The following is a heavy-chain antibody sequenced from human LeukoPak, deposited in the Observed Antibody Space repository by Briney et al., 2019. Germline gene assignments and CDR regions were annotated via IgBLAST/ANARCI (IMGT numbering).Heavy chain of an antibody. V-gene: IGHV3-21*01. J-gene: IGHJ5*02. D-gene: IGHD2-8*01. Sequence: GGSLRLSCAASGFTFSSYSMNWVRQAPGKGLEWVSSISSSSSYIYYADSVKDRFTISRDNAKNSLYLQMNSLRAEDTAVYYCARDPTNNNWFDPWGQGTLVTVSS. CDR3: ARDPTNNNWFDP. CDR2: ISSSSSYI. CDR1: GFTFSSYS.